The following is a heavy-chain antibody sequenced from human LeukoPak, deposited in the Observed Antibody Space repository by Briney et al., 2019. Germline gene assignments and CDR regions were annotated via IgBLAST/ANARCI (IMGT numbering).Heavy chain of an antibody. Sequence: GGSLRLSCAASGFTFSSYWMSWVRQAPGKGLEWVANIKQDGSEKYYVDSVKGRCTISRDNAKNSLYLQMNSLRAEDTAVYYCARANLVSYYDILTGYYAFDYWGQGTLVTVSS. J-gene: IGHJ4*02. CDR2: IKQDGSEK. CDR1: GFTFSSYW. D-gene: IGHD3-9*01. CDR3: ARANLVSYYDILTGYYAFDY. V-gene: IGHV3-7*01.